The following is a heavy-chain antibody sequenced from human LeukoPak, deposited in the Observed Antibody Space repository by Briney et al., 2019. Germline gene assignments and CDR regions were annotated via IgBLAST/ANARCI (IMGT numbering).Heavy chain of an antibody. V-gene: IGHV3-33*01. D-gene: IGHD4-17*01. J-gene: IGHJ6*02. CDR3: AGDYGEYYYGMNV. Sequence: GGSLRLSCAASGFTFSSYGMHWVRQAPDKGLEWVAVIWYDGSNKCYADSVKGRFTISRDNSKNTLYLQMNSLRAEDTAVYYCAGDYGEYYYGMNVWGQGPRSPSP. CDR1: GFTFSSYG. CDR2: IWYDGSNK.